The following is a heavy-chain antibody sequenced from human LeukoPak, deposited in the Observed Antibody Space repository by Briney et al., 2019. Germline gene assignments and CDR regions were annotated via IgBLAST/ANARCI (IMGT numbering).Heavy chain of an antibody. CDR1: GGSLSSSSYY. CDR3: ARHSDRYSGSYTNSFDP. D-gene: IGHD1-26*01. J-gene: IGHJ5*02. Sequence: SETLYLTCTVSGGSLSSSSYYWGWIRQPPGKGLEWIGSIYYSGSNYYNPSLKTRVTISVDTSKNQFSPKLSSVTAADTAVYSCARHSDRYSGSYTNSFDPWGQGTLVTVSS. CDR2: IYYSGSN. V-gene: IGHV4-39*01.